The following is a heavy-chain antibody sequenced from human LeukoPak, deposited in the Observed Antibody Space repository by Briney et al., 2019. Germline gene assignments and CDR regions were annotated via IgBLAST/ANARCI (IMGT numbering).Heavy chain of an antibody. CDR1: GGSISSSGYY. CDR3: ARGPSITIFGVVMYTWFDP. Sequence: SETLSLTCTVSGGSISSSGYYWGWIRQPPGKGLEWIGSTDYSGGTYFSPSLRSRVTLSVDTSKNQFSLNLISVTAADTAVYYCARGPSITIFGVVMYTWFDPWGQGTPVSVSS. D-gene: IGHD3-3*01. CDR2: TDYSGGT. J-gene: IGHJ5*02. V-gene: IGHV4-39*07.